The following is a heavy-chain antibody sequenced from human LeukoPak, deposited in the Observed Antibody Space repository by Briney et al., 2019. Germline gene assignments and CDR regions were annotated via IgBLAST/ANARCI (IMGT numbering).Heavy chain of an antibody. D-gene: IGHD6-19*01. CDR1: GFTFSSYA. J-gene: IGHJ4*02. V-gene: IGHV3-23*01. CDR3: AKKCSGIAVAGTVSDY. Sequence: GGSLRLSCAASGFTFSSYAMSWVRQAPGKGLEWVSAISGSGGSTYYADSVKGRFTISRDNSKNTLYLQMNSLRAEDTAVYYCAKKCSGIAVAGTVSDYWGQGTLVTVSS. CDR2: ISGSGGST.